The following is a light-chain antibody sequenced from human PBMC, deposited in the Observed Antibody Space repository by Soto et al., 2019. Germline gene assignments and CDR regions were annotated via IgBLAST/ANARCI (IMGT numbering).Light chain of an antibody. CDR1: QNISTW. CDR2: DGS. CDR3: QHYNTWPWT. J-gene: IGKJ1*01. Sequence: DIRMTQSPSSLSASVGDRVTITCRASQNISTWLDWYQQKAGKAPKLLIYDGSSLESGVPSRFSGSGSGTDFTLTISSLQSEDFAVYYCQHYNTWPWTFGQGTKVDIK. V-gene: IGKV1-5*01.